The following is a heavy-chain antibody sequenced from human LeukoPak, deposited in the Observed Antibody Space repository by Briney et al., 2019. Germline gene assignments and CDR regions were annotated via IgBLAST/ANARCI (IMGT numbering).Heavy chain of an antibody. CDR2: INHSGCT. V-gene: IGHV4-34*01. CDR1: GGSFSGYY. Sequence: SETLSLTCAVYGGSFSGYYWSWIRQPPGKGLDGVGEINHSGCTNYNPSLKSRVTISVDTSNNQFSLKLSSVTAADTAVYYCARGDYGGKKGGVDYWGQGTLVTVSS. CDR3: ARGDYGGKKGGVDY. J-gene: IGHJ4*02. D-gene: IGHD4-23*01.